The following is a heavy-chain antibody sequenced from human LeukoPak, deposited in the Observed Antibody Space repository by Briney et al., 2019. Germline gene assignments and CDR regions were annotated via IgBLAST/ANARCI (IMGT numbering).Heavy chain of an antibody. D-gene: IGHD3-22*01. CDR3: ARGRLYYYDSSGYYDRRGYYYYYGMDV. V-gene: IGHV3-33*01. CDR1: GFTFSSYG. J-gene: IGHJ6*02. Sequence: GGSLRLSCAASGFTFSSYGMHWVRQAPGKGLEWVAVIWYDGSNKYYADSVKGRFTISRDNSKNTLYLQMNSLRAEDTAVYYCARGRLYYYDSSGYYDRRGYYYYYGMDVWGQGTTVTVSS. CDR2: IWYDGSNK.